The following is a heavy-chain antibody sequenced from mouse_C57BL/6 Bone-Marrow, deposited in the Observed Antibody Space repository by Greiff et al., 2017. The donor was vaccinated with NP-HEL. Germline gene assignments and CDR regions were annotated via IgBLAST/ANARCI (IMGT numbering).Heavy chain of an antibody. Sequence: EVQGVESGGGLVQPGGSMKLSCVASGFTFSNYWMNWVRQSPEKGLEWVAQIRLKSDNYATHYAESVKGRFTISRDDSKSSVYLQMNNLRAEDTGIYYCMEYYSNSGDAMDYWGQGTSVTVSS. CDR2: IRLKSDNYAT. V-gene: IGHV6-3*01. J-gene: IGHJ4*01. CDR3: MEYYSNSGDAMDY. CDR1: GFTFSNYW. D-gene: IGHD2-5*01.